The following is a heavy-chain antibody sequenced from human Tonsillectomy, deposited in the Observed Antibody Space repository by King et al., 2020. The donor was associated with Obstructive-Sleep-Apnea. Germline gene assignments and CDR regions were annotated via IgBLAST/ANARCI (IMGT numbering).Heavy chain of an antibody. CDR3: AREYCKSTSCFSSAFDI. J-gene: IGHJ3*02. V-gene: IGHV3-30*04. D-gene: IGHD2-2*01. Sequence: VQLVESGGGVVQPGRSLRLSCTASAFIFSDYAMHWVRQAPGKGLEWVTIISYDGTNKNYADSVKGRFTISRDNSKNTLYLQMNSLRAEDTAVYYCAREYCKSTSCFSSAFDIWGQGTMVTVSS. CDR2: ISYDGTNK. CDR1: AFIFSDYA.